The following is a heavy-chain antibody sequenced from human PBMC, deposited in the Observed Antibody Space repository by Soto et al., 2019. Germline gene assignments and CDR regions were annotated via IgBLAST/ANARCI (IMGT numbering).Heavy chain of an antibody. CDR1: GFTFSTYA. J-gene: IGHJ4*02. CDR2: ICSSGGCA. V-gene: IGHV3-23*01. CDR3: AKLEPAGSGSYSMY. D-gene: IGHD3-10*01. Sequence: GGSLRLSCAASGFTFSTYAMTWVRQAPGKGLEWVSAICSSGGCAFYADAVKGRFTISRDNSKSTLYLQMNSLRAEDTAVYYCAKLEPAGSGSYSMYWGRGTLVTVSS.